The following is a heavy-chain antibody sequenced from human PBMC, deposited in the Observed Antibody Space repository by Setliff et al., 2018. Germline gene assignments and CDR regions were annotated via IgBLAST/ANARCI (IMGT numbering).Heavy chain of an antibody. V-gene: IGHV3-74*01. D-gene: IGHD5-12*01. Sequence: GGSLRLSCAASGFTFSGHWMHWVRQAPGKGLVWVSRIKTDGSYTNYADSVKGRFTISRDNAKNTLYLQMNRLRLEDTAFYYCARDHGGYNSLDYWGQGTLVTVSS. J-gene: IGHJ4*02. CDR3: ARDHGGYNSLDY. CDR1: GFTFSGHW. CDR2: IKTDGSYT.